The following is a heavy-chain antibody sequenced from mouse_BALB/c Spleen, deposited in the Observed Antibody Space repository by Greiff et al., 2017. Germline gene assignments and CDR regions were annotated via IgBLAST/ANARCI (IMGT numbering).Heavy chain of an antibody. Sequence: QVQLKESGPGLVAPSQSLSITCTVSGFSLTGYGVNWVRQPPGKGLEWLGMIWGDGSTDYNSALKSRLSISKDNSKSQVFLKMNSLQTDDTARYYCASPYYYGSSPFAYWGQGTLVTVSA. J-gene: IGHJ3*01. D-gene: IGHD1-1*01. CDR3: ASPYYYGSSPFAY. CDR1: GFSLTGYG. CDR2: IWGDGST. V-gene: IGHV2-6-7*01.